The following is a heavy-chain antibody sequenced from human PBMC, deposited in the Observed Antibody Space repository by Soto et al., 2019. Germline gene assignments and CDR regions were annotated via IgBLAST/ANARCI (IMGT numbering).Heavy chain of an antibody. Sequence: ASVKVSCNGFGYSFMKYGINWVRQAPGQGLEWVGWISPYSGYTHSAQKFHGRITLTTDTAASTAYMELRILRSADTALYYCAREASVLIPAAQTSRFDXWGQGTLVTVSX. V-gene: IGHV1-18*01. CDR1: GYSFMKYG. CDR3: AREASVLIPAAQTSRFDX. CDR2: ISPYSGYT. J-gene: IGHJ4*02. D-gene: IGHD2-2*01.